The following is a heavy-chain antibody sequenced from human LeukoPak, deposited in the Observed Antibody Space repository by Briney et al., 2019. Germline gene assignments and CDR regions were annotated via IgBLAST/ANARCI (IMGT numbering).Heavy chain of an antibody. CDR3: ARNYSGSYHIDY. Sequence: PGGSLRLSCAASGFTFSSYAMSWVRLASGKGLEWVSAISGSGGIPYYADSVKGRFTISRDNSKNTLYLQMNSLRAEDTAVYYCARNYSGSYHIDYWGQGTLVTVSS. D-gene: IGHD1-26*01. V-gene: IGHV3-23*01. J-gene: IGHJ4*02. CDR1: GFTFSSYA. CDR2: ISGSGGIP.